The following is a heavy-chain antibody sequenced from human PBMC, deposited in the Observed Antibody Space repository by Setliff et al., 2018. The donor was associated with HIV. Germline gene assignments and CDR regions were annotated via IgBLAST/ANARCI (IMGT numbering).Heavy chain of an antibody. Sequence: PSETLSLTCAVYGGSFSGYYWSWIRQPPGKGLEWIGEINHSGSTNYNPSLKSRVTISVDTSKNQFSLKLSSVTAADTAVYYCARRAGTSFLDYWGQGTLVTVSS. CDR3: ARRAGTSFLDY. D-gene: IGHD6-19*01. CDR1: GGSFSGYY. V-gene: IGHV4-34*01. CDR2: INHSGST. J-gene: IGHJ4*02.